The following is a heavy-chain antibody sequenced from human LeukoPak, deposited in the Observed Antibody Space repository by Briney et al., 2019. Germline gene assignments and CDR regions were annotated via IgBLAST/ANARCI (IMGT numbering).Heavy chain of an antibody. D-gene: IGHD6-13*01. Sequence: SETLSLTCTVSGGSISSYYWSWIRQPAGKGLEWIGRIYTSGSTNYNPSLKSRVTISVDTSKNQFSLKPSSVTAADTAVYYCARAPPGDSSSWFPAFFDYWGQGTLVTVSS. J-gene: IGHJ4*02. CDR2: IYTSGST. CDR1: GGSISSYY. CDR3: ARAPPGDSSSWFPAFFDY. V-gene: IGHV4-4*07.